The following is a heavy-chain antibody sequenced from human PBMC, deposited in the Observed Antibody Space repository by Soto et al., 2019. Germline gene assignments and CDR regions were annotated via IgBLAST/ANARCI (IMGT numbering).Heavy chain of an antibody. V-gene: IGHV1-69*04. J-gene: IGHJ5*02. CDR3: ARDQQTYYDFWSGYSMGP. CDR2: IIPILGIA. Sequence: SVKVSCKASGGTFSSYTMSWVRQAPGQGLEWMGRIIPILGIANYAQKFQGRVTITADKSTSTAYMELSSLRSEDTAVYYCARDQQTYYDFWSGYSMGPWGQGTLVTVSS. CDR1: GGTFSSYT. D-gene: IGHD3-3*01.